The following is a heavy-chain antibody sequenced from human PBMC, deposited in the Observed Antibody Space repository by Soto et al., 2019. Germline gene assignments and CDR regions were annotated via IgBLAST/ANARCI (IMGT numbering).Heavy chain of an antibody. CDR1: VDTDCRSW. CDR3: ARSAVSSYVEV. J-gene: IGHJ6*03. D-gene: IGHD3-3*01. Sequence: SLQSSDEGPVDTDCRSWISPVRQMPGKGLEWMGIIYPGDSDTTYSPSFEGQVTISADKSITTAYLQWRSLKASFTAMYFCARSAVSSYVEVLLNGTTVTGSS. V-gene: IGHV5-51*01. CDR2: IYPGDSDT.